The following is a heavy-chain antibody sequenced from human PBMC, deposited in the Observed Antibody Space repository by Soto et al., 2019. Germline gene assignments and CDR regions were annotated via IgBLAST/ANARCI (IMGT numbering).Heavy chain of an antibody. CDR1: GFTFSSYA. CDR3: ARPLWSDDYNWGYFDL. D-gene: IGHD4-4*01. CDR2: ISYDGSNK. Sequence: QVQLVESGGGVVQPGRSLRLSCAASGFTFSSYAMHWVRQAPGKGLEWVAVISYDGSNKYYTDSVKGRFTMSRDNSKNTLYLQMNSLRAEDTAVYYCARPLWSDDYNWGYFDLWGRGTLVTVSS. V-gene: IGHV3-30-3*01. J-gene: IGHJ2*01.